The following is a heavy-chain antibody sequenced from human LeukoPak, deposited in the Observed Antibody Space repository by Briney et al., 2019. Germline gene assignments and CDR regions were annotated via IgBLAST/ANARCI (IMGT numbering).Heavy chain of an antibody. Sequence: PGDSLRLSCAASGFTFSSYAMHWVRQAPGKGLEWVAVISYDGSNKYYADSVKGRFTISRDNSKNTLYLQMNSLRAEDTAVYYCARDRHYYGSGSENWFDPWGQGTLVTVSS. V-gene: IGHV3-30*01. J-gene: IGHJ5*02. CDR3: ARDRHYYGSGSENWFDP. CDR2: ISYDGSNK. CDR1: GFTFSSYA. D-gene: IGHD3-10*01.